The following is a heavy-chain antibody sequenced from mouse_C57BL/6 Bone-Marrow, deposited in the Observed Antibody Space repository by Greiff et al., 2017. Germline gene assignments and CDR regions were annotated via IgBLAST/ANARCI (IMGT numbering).Heavy chain of an antibody. CDR2: ISDGGSYT. V-gene: IGHV5-4*01. J-gene: IGHJ3*01. CDR1: GFTFSSYA. CDR3: ARDRDWAFAY. D-gene: IGHD4-1*01. Sequence: EVQRVESGGGLVKPGGSLKLSCAASGFTFSSYAMSWVRQTPEKRLEWVATISDGGSYTYYPDNVKGRFTISRDNAKNNLYLQMSHLKSEDTAMYYCARDRDWAFAYWGQGTLVTVSA.